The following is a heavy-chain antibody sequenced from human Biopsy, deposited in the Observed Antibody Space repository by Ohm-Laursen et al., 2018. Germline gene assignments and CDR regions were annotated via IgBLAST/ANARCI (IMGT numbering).Heavy chain of an antibody. Sequence: SETLSLTCTLSGDSITRSYWGWIRQSPGKGLEWIGHVFDRGTTNYNPSVRSRVTISVDTSKNHFSLRLRSVTPADTAIYYCARDRGYYSDRTVPGYFDLWGRGTLVTVSS. D-gene: IGHD3-22*01. CDR2: VFDRGTT. CDR1: GDSITRSY. CDR3: ARDRGYYSDRTVPGYFDL. J-gene: IGHJ2*01. V-gene: IGHV4-59*01.